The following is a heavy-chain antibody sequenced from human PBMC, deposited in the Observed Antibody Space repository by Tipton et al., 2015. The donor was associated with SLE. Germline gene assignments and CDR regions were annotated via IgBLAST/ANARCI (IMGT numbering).Heavy chain of an antibody. V-gene: IGHV4-59*07. CDR2: IYYSGST. D-gene: IGHD2-2*01. CDR3: ARNIVVVPAAELDAFDI. CDR1: GGSISSYY. J-gene: IGHJ3*02. Sequence: TLSLTCTVPGGSISSYYWSWIRQPPGKGLEWIGYIYYSGSTNYNPSLKSRVTISVDTSKNQFSLKLSSVTAADTAAYYCARNIVVVPAAELDAFDIWGQGTMVTVSS.